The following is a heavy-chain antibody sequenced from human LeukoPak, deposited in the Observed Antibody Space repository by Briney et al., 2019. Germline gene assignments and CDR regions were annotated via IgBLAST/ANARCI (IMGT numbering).Heavy chain of an antibody. D-gene: IGHD3-9*01. Sequence: ASVKVSCKASGYTFTSYDIDWVRQATGQGLEWMGWMNPNSGNTGYAQKFNGRVTITRNTSISTAYMELSSLRSEDSAVYYCVPDILNGYSYWGQGTLVTVSS. CDR2: MNPNSGNT. J-gene: IGHJ4*02. CDR3: VPDILNGYSY. CDR1: GYTFTSYD. V-gene: IGHV1-8*01.